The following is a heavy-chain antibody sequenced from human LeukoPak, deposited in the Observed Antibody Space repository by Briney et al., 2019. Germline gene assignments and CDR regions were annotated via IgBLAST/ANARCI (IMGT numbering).Heavy chain of an antibody. Sequence: ASVKVSCKTSRYTFTGYYMHWVRQAPGQGLEWMGWINPNSGGANSPQNFQGRVTMTRDTSISTAYLELSRLTSDDTAVYYCARDITMVQDYWGQGTLVTVSS. CDR1: RYTFTGYY. D-gene: IGHD3-10*01. CDR2: INPNSGGA. V-gene: IGHV1-2*02. CDR3: ARDITMVQDY. J-gene: IGHJ4*02.